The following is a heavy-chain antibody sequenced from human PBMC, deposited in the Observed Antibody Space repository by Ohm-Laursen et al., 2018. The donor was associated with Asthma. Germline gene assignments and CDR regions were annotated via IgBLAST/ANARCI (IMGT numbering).Heavy chain of an antibody. J-gene: IGHJ4*02. D-gene: IGHD2-2*01. CDR1: GFTFSSYG. CDR2: ISYDGSNK. CDR3: ARDTRGLVVPAAPFDY. V-gene: IGHV3-30*03. Sequence: SLRLSCSASGFTFSSYGMHWVRQAPGKGLEWVAVISYDGSNKYYADSVKGRFTISRDNSKNTLYLQMNSLRAEDTAVYYCARDTRGLVVPAAPFDYWGQGTLVTVSS.